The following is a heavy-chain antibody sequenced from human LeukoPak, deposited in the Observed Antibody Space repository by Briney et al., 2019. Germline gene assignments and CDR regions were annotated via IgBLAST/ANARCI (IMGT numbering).Heavy chain of an antibody. CDR1: GFTFSSYA. Sequence: PGGSLRLSCAASGFTFSSYAMSWVRQAPGKGLEWVSAISGSGGSTYYADSVKGRFTISRDNSKNTLYLQMNSLRAEDTAVYYCAKALRSQRDIVVVVAAVPLDYWGQGTLVTVSS. CDR2: ISGSGGST. CDR3: AKALRSQRDIVVVVAAVPLDY. J-gene: IGHJ4*02. V-gene: IGHV3-23*01. D-gene: IGHD2-15*01.